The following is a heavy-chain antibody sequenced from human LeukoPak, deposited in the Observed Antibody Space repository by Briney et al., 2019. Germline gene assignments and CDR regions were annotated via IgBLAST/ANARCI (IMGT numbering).Heavy chain of an antibody. D-gene: IGHD3-10*01. J-gene: IGHJ4*02. CDR1: GFTFSSYG. Sequence: PGRSLRLSCAASGFTFSSYGMHWVRQAPGKGLEWVAVISYDGSNKYYADSVKGRFTISRDNSKNTLYLQMNSLRAEDTAVYYCAKSGIRGSGSPDFDYWGQGTLVTVSS. CDR2: ISYDGSNK. CDR3: AKSGIRGSGSPDFDY. V-gene: IGHV3-30*18.